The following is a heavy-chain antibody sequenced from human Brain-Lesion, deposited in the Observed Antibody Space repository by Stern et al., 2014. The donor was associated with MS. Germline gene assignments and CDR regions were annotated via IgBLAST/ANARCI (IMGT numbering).Heavy chain of an antibody. V-gene: IGHV1-2*02. CDR2: INPKHGGT. CDR1: GYIFTGYY. D-gene: IGHD3-3*01. Sequence: VHLVESGAEVKKPGASVKVSCKTSGYIFTGYYIHWVRQAPGQGLEWMAWINPKHGGTQYAQKVPGRVTMSRDTSISTAYVELSSLTSDDTAVYYCARDQRGITIFGVVTDYYYLGMDVWGQGTTVTVSS. J-gene: IGHJ6*02. CDR3: ARDQRGITIFGVVTDYYYLGMDV.